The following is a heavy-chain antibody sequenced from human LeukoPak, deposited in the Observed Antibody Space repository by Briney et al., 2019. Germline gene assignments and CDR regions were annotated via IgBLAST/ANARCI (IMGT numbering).Heavy chain of an antibody. Sequence: HGESLKISCKASGYSFTGYWIGWVRQMPGKGLEWMGIIDPSDSETRYTPSFQGRVTISADKSLSTAYLQWNSLKASDTAMYYCARQTAMGRSGDYWGQGTLVTVSS. CDR3: ARQTAMGRSGDY. CDR2: IDPSDSET. V-gene: IGHV5-51*01. D-gene: IGHD5-18*01. CDR1: GYSFTGYW. J-gene: IGHJ4*02.